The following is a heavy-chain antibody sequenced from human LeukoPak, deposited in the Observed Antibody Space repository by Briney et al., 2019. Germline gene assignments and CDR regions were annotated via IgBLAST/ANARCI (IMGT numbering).Heavy chain of an antibody. D-gene: IGHD6-19*01. J-gene: IGHJ4*02. CDR3: ARTIFSGGWFPFDS. CDR1: SGSISGYY. CDR2: IYYSGST. Sequence: SETLSLTCTVSSGSISGYYWSWIRQPPGKGLEWIGYIYYSGSTNSNPSLKSRVTISVDTSKNQFSLKLSSVTAADTAVYYCARTIFSGGWFPFDSWGQGTLVTVSS. V-gene: IGHV4-59*01.